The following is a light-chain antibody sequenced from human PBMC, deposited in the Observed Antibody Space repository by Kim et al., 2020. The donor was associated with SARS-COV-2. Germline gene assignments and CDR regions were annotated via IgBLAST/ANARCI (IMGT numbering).Light chain of an antibody. CDR2: NVS. J-gene: IGLJ2*01. V-gene: IGLV2-14*03. CDR1: GSDIGTFKY. Sequence: GQSITISCTGLGSDIGTFKYVSWYQQRPGRNPTLLIHNVSNRPSGVSTRFSGSKSGNTASLSISGLQAEDEADYFCSSYTPSHTLIFGGGTKVTVL. CDR3: SSYTPSHTLI.